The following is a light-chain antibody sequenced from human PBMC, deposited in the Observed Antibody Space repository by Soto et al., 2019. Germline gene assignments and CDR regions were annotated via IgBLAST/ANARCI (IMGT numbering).Light chain of an antibody. CDR1: SSDVGGYNY. J-gene: IGLJ1*01. V-gene: IGLV2-8*01. Sequence: QSALTQPPSASGSPGQSVTISCTGTSSDVGGYNYVSWYQQHPGKAPKVMIYEVTKRPSGVPDRFSGSTSGNTASLTVSGLQAEDEADYYCSSYAGSNNYVFGTGTKVTVL. CDR3: SSYAGSNNYV. CDR2: EVT.